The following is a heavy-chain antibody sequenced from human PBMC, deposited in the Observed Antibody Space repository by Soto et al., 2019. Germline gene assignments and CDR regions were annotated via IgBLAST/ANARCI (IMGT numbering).Heavy chain of an antibody. CDR2: ISYDGSD. Sequence: QMQLVESGGGVVQPGRSLRLSCVASGFPFRGFGMHWVRQAPGKGLEWVALISYDGSDFADAVKGRFSISRDDSRDTLFLQMDNLIPDDAGVYYCARRWNYCLDFWGQGTLVAVSS. J-gene: IGHJ4*02. D-gene: IGHD3-10*01. V-gene: IGHV3-33*05. CDR3: ARRWNYCLDF. CDR1: GFPFRGFG.